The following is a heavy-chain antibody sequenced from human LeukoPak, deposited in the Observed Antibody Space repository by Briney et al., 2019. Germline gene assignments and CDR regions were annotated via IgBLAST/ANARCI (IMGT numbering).Heavy chain of an antibody. CDR2: ISASGSST. J-gene: IGHJ4*02. CDR3: AVSTSGYYRRFDS. CDR1: GFTFSSYA. V-gene: IGHV3-23*01. Sequence: GGSLRLSCAASGFTFSSYAMNWVRQAPGKGLEWVSVISASGSSTYYADSVKGRFTISRDNSKNTLYLQMNSLGAEDTAVYYCAVSTSGYYRRFDSWGQGTLVTVSS. D-gene: IGHD3-22*01.